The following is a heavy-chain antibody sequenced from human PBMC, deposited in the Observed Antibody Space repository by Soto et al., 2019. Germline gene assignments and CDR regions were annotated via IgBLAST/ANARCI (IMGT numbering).Heavy chain of an antibody. D-gene: IGHD1-26*01. CDR2: IYYSGST. Sequence: SETLSLTCTVSGGSISNYYWSWIRQPPGGGLEWIGYIYYSGSTNYNPALKSRLTISVGASRKEFSLRLTSVTAADSAVYYCARDPGGRFDSWGQGTLVTVSS. CDR1: GGSISNYY. V-gene: IGHV4-59*01. J-gene: IGHJ4*02. CDR3: ARDPGGRFDS.